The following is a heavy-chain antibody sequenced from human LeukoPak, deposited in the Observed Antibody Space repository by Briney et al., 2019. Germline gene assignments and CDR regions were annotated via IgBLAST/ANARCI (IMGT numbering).Heavy chain of an antibody. CDR3: ARRGAGYCSGGSCPGTFSYHYYGMDV. CDR2: INEGGSGK. V-gene: IGHV3-7*01. CDR1: GFTFSSYW. D-gene: IGHD2-15*01. J-gene: IGHJ6*02. Sequence: GGSLRLSCAASGFTFSSYWMSWVRQAPGKGLEWVANINEGGSGKHYVDSVKGRFTISTDNAKSSLYLQMNSLRAEDTAVYHCARRGAGYCSGGSCPGTFSYHYYGMDVWGQGTTVTVSS.